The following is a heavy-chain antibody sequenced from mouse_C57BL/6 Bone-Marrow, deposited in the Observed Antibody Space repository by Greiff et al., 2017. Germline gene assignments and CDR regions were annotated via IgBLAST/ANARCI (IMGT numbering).Heavy chain of an antibody. CDR1: GSTFTDHT. V-gene: IGHV1-78*01. J-gene: IGHJ4*01. Sequence: QVQLKQSDAELVKPGASVKISCKVSGSTFTDHTIHWMKQRPEQGLEWIGYIYPRDGSTKYNEKFKGKATLTADKSSSTAYMQLNSLTSEDSAVYFCARGYYYGSSYYYAMDYWGQGTSVTVSS. D-gene: IGHD1-1*01. CDR3: ARGYYYGSSYYYAMDY. CDR2: IYPRDGST.